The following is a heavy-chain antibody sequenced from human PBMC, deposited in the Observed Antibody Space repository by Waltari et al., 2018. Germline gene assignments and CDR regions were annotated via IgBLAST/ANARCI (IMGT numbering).Heavy chain of an antibody. J-gene: IGHJ4*02. Sequence: QVQLQQSGPGLVKPSQTLSLPCAVSGDSFSFHIAAAWNWIRQSPSRGLEWLGRTYYRSKWSNEYAVSVRSRITINPDTSKNQFSLHLNSVTPEDTAVYYCARGSSSSFDSWGQGILVTVSS. V-gene: IGHV6-1*01. D-gene: IGHD6-13*01. CDR3: ARGSSSSFDS. CDR1: GDSFSFHIAAA. CDR2: TYYRSKWSN.